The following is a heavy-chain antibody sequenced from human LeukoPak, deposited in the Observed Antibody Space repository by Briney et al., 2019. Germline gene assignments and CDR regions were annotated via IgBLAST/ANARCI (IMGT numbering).Heavy chain of an antibody. CDR2: IYSGGST. J-gene: IGHJ4*02. D-gene: IGHD5-24*01. CDR3: ARMIGDGHNQDGDY. CDR1: GFTVSSNY. V-gene: IGHV3-53*01. Sequence: GGSLRLSCAASGFTVSSNYMSWVRQAPGKGLEWVSVIYSGGSTYYADSVKGRFTISRDNSKNTLYLQMNSLRAEDTAVYYCARMIGDGHNQDGDYWGQGTLVTVSS.